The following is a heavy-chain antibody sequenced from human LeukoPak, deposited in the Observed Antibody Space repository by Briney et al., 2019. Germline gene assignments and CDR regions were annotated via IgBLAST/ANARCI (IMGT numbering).Heavy chain of an antibody. D-gene: IGHD2-2*01. CDR3: ARDHSVVPAALPSDY. CDR2: ISAYNGST. V-gene: IGHV1-18*01. CDR1: GYTFTSYG. Sequence: ASVKVSCKASGYTFTSYGISWVRQAPGQGLEWMGWISAYNGSTNYAQKLQGRVTMTTDTSTSTAYMELRSLRSDDTAVYYCARDHSVVPAALPSDYWGQGTLVTVSS. J-gene: IGHJ4*02.